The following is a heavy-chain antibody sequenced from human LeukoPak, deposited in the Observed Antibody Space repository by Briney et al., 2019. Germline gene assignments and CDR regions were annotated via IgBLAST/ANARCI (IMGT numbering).Heavy chain of an antibody. D-gene: IGHD3-10*01. CDR3: ARSSDYYGSGSYYTFDY. V-gene: IGHV1-2*02. CDR1: GYTFTGYY. J-gene: IGHJ4*02. CDR2: INPNSGGT. Sequence: ASVKVSCKASGYTFTGYYMHWVRQAPGQGLEWMGWINPNSGGTNYAQKFQGRVTMTRDTSISTAYMELSRLRSDDTAVYYCARSSDYYGSGSYYTFDYWGQGTLVTVSS.